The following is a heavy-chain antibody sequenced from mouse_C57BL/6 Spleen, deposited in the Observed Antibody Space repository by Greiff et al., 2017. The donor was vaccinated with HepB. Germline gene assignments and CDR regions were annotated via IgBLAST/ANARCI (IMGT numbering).Heavy chain of an antibody. D-gene: IGHD1-1*01. J-gene: IGHJ2*01. CDR3: ARKGPSKITTVVEMALYYFDY. CDR1: GYTFTDYY. Sequence: EVKLQQSGPELVKPGASVKISCKASGYTFTDYYMNWVKQSHGKSLEWIGDINPNNGGTSYNQKFKGKATLTVDKSSSTAYMELRSLTSEDSAVYYCARKGPSKITTVVEMALYYFDYWGQGTTLTVSS. V-gene: IGHV1-26*01. CDR2: INPNNGGT.